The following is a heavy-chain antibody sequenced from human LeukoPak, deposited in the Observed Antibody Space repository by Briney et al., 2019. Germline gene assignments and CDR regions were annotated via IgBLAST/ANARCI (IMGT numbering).Heavy chain of an antibody. D-gene: IGHD3-3*01. CDR3: ARGQILEWSQDY. CDR1: DGSISSSGYY. V-gene: IGHV4-31*03. J-gene: IGHJ4*02. Sequence: SQTLSLTCTVSDGSISSSGYYWSWIRQHPGKGLEWIGYIYYSGSTYYNPSLKSRVTISVDTSKNQFSLKLNSVTAADTAVYYCARGQILEWSQDYWGQGTLVTVSS. CDR2: IYYSGST.